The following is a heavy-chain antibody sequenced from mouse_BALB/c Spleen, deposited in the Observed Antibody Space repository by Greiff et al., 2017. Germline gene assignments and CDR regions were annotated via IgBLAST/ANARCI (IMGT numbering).Heavy chain of an antibody. D-gene: IGHD2-4*01. V-gene: IGHV1-54*01. CDR1: GYAFTNYL. CDR2: INPGSGGT. Sequence: QVQLKQSGAELVRPGTSVKVSCKASGYAFTNYLIEWVKQRPGQGLEWIGVINPGSGGTNYNEKFKGKATLTADKSSSTAYMQLSSLTSDDSAVYFCARRGDYDYDDAMDYWGQGTSVTVSS. J-gene: IGHJ4*01. CDR3: ARRGDYDYDDAMDY.